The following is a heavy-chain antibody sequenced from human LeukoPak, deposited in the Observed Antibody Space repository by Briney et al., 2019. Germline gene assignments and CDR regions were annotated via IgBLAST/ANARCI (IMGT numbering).Heavy chain of an antibody. Sequence: PSETLSLTCTVSGGSISSYYWTWIRQPPGKGLEWIGYIYYSGNTNYNPSLKSRVTISVDTSKNQFSLKLSSVTAADTAVYYCARHAYYYDRSGSYEAFDIWGQGTMVTVSS. CDR2: IYYSGNT. CDR1: GGSISSYY. D-gene: IGHD3-22*01. V-gene: IGHV4-59*08. J-gene: IGHJ3*02. CDR3: ARHAYYYDRSGSYEAFDI.